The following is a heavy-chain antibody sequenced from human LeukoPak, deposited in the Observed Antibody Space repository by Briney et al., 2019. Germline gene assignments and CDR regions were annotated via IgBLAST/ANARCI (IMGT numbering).Heavy chain of an antibody. V-gene: IGHV3-66*01. CDR1: GFTVSSNY. J-gene: IGHJ5*02. Sequence: GGSLRLSCAASGFTVSSNYMSWVRQAPGKGLEWVSVIYSGGSTYYADSVKGRFTISRDNSKNTLYLQMNSLRAEDTAVYYCARGQWLVTGYWFDPWGQGTLVTVSS. CDR3: ARGQWLVTGYWFDP. CDR2: IYSGGST. D-gene: IGHD6-19*01.